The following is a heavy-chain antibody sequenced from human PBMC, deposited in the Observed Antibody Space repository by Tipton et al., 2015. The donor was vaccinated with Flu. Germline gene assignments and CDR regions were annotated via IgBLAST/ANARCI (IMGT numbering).Heavy chain of an antibody. CDR2: LYSGGST. CDR3: ARVGYSSGWYRA. CDR1: GFTVSSNY. J-gene: IGHJ5*02. V-gene: IGHV3-66*01. Sequence: SLRLSCAASGFTVSSNYMSWVRQAPGKGLEWVSVLYSGGSTYYADSVKGRFTISRDNSKDTLYLQMNSLRAEDTAVYYCARVGYSSGWYRAWGQGTLVTVSS. D-gene: IGHD6-19*01.